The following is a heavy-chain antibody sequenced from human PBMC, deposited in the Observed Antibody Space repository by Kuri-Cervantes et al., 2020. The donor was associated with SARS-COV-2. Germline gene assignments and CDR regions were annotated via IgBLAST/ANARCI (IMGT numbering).Heavy chain of an antibody. J-gene: IGHJ6*02. Sequence: GGSLRLSCAASGFTFSSYAMSWVRQAPGKGLEWVSAISGSGGSTYYADSVKGRLTISRDDSKNTLYLQMNSLRAEDTAVYYCARGYCSSTSCYTDYYYGMDVWGQGTTVTVSS. CDR3: ARGYCSSTSCYTDYYYGMDV. CDR2: ISGSGGST. D-gene: IGHD2-2*02. V-gene: IGHV3-23*01. CDR1: GFTFSSYA.